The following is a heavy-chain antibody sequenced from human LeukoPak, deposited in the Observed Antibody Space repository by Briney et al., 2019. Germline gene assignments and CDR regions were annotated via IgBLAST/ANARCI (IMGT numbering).Heavy chain of an antibody. CDR1: GGSISSYY. V-gene: IGHV4-59*12. CDR2: IYYSGST. D-gene: IGHD6-19*01. CDR3: ARVMSSGWYYDY. J-gene: IGHJ4*02. Sequence: SETLSLTCTVSGGSISSYYWSWIRQPPGKGLEWIGYIYYSGSTNYNPSLKSRVTMSVDTSKKQFSLKLSSVTAADTAVYYCARVMSSGWYYDYWGQGTLVTVSS.